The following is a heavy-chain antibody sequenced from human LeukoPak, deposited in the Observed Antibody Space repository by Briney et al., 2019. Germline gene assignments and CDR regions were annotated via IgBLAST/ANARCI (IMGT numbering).Heavy chain of an antibody. J-gene: IGHJ5*02. CDR1: GGSISSYY. V-gene: IGHV4-4*07. Sequence: PSETLSLTCTVSGGSISSYYWSWIRQPAGKGLEWIGRIYTSGSTNYNPSLKSRVTMSVDTSKNQFSLKLSSVTAADTAVYYCARDQIGVTMVRGVKNWFDPWGQGTLVTVSS. CDR2: IYTSGST. D-gene: IGHD3-10*01. CDR3: ARDQIGVTMVRGVKNWFDP.